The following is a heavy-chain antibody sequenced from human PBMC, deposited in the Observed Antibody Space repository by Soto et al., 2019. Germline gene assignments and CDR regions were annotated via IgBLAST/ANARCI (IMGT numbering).Heavy chain of an antibody. CDR2: IYYSGST. V-gene: IGHV4-61*01. Sequence: SETLSLSCPVSGGSVSSGSYYWSWIRQPPGKGLEWIGYIYYSGSTNYNPSLKSRVTISVDTSNNQFSLKLSSVTAADTAVYYCARATSYDFWRGYSNWFDPWGHGTLVTVS. J-gene: IGHJ5*02. CDR1: GGSVSSGSYY. CDR3: ARATSYDFWRGYSNWFDP. D-gene: IGHD3-3*01.